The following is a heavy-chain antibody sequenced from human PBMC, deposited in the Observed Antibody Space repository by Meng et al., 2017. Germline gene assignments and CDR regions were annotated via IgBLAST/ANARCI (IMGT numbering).Heavy chain of an antibody. Sequence: ASVKVSCKASGYTFTSYAMHWVRQAPGQRLEWMGWINAGNGNTKYSQKFQGRVTITRDTSASTAYMGLSSLRSEDTAVYYCARSRLRLGELSFDYWGQGTLVTVSS. CDR1: GYTFTSYA. V-gene: IGHV1-3*01. D-gene: IGHD3-16*02. CDR2: INAGNGNT. J-gene: IGHJ4*02. CDR3: ARSRLRLGELSFDY.